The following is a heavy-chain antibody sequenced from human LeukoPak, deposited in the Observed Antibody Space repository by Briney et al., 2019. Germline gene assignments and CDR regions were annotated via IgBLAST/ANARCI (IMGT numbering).Heavy chain of an antibody. D-gene: IGHD6-6*01. CDR2: INPNSGGT. V-gene: IGHV1-2*06. CDR1: GYAFTGYY. CDR3: AIVSSIAARSWPLIPANFDY. J-gene: IGHJ4*02. Sequence: GASVKLSCKASGYAFTGYYMHWVRQAPGQGLERVRRINPNSGGTNYAQKFHGRVTMTSDTSISTAYMDLSRLRSDDPAVYYCAIVSSIAARSWPLIPANFDYWGQGTLVTVSS.